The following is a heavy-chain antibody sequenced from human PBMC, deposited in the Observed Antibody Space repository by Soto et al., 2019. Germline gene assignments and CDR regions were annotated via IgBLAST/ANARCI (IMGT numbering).Heavy chain of an antibody. D-gene: IGHD3-22*01. V-gene: IGHV3-7*01. CDR1: GFTFSSYW. CDR3: ARVTDYYESSGYFDY. Sequence: EVQLVESGGGLVQPGGSLRLSCAASGFTFSSYWMSWVRQAPGKGLEWVANIKQDGSEKYYVDSVKGRFTISRDNAKNSLNLQMNSLRAEDKAVYYCARVTDYYESSGYFDYWGQGTLVTVSS. CDR2: IKQDGSEK. J-gene: IGHJ4*02.